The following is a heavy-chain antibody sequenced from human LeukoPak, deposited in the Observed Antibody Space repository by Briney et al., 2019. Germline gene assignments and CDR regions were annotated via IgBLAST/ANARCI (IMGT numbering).Heavy chain of an antibody. D-gene: IGHD6-19*01. Sequence: SETLSLTCTVSGGSISSYYWSWIRQPPGNGLEWIGYIYYSGSTNYNPSLKSRVTISVDTSKNQFSLKLSSVTAADTAVYYCARHRSRWYAYDYWGQGTLVTVSS. CDR3: ARHRSRWYAYDY. V-gene: IGHV4-59*08. J-gene: IGHJ4*02. CDR1: GGSISSYY. CDR2: IYYSGST.